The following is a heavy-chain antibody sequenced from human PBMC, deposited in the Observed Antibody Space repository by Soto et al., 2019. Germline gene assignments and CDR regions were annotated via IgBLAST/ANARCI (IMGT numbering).Heavy chain of an antibody. D-gene: IGHD3-22*01. J-gene: IGHJ4*02. CDR1: GFGFSNYG. CDR2: IWYDGRNK. Sequence: QVQLVESGGGVVQPGRSLRLSCAASGFGFSNYGMHWVRQAPGKGLEWVAVIWYDGRNKYYADSVKGRFTISRDNSKSTLYLQMNSLRAGDTAVYYCARDGPYDSSGLYVDNWGQGTLVTVSS. V-gene: IGHV3-33*01. CDR3: ARDGPYDSSGLYVDN.